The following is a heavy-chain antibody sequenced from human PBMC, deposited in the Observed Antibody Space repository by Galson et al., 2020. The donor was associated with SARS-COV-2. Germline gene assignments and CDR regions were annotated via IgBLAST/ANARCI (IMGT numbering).Heavy chain of an antibody. D-gene: IGHD6-19*01. CDR3: ARAGIAVAGTGFDP. J-gene: IGHJ5*02. V-gene: IGHV1-2*02. Sequence: ASVKVSCKASGYTFTGYYMHWVRQAPGQGLEWMGWINPNSGGTNYAQKFQGRVTMTRDTSISTVYMELSRLRSDDTAVYYCARAGIAVAGTGFDPWGQGTLATVSS. CDR1: GYTFTGYY. CDR2: INPNSGGT.